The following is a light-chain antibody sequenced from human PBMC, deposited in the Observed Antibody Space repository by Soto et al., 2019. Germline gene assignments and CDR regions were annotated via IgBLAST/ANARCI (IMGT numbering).Light chain of an antibody. Sequence: QSALTQPRSVSGSPGQSVTISCTGTSSDVGGYNYVSWYQQHPGKAPKLMIYDVSKRPSGVPDRFSGSKSGNTASLTISGLQAEDEADYSCSSYTSTTTLDVFGTGTKVTVL. J-gene: IGLJ1*01. V-gene: IGLV2-11*01. CDR2: DVS. CDR3: SSYTSTTTLDV. CDR1: SSDVGGYNY.